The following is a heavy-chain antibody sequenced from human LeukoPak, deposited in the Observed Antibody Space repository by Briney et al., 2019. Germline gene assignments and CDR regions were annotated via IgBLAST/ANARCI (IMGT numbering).Heavy chain of an antibody. J-gene: IGHJ4*02. CDR1: GGSISSYY. D-gene: IGHD3-9*01. V-gene: IGHV4-59*08. CDR2: IYYSGST. Sequence: PSETLSLTCTVSGGSISSYYWSWIRQPPGKGLEWIGYIYYSGSTNYNPSLKSRVTISVDTSKNQFSLKLSSVTAADTAVYYCARLYYDTLTGTPTLLDYWGQGTLVTVSS. CDR3: ARLYYDTLTGTPTLLDY.